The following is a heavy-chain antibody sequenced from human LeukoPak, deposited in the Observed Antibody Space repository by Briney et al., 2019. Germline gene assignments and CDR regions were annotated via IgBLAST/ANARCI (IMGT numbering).Heavy chain of an antibody. Sequence: SETLSLTCSVSGYSISSGYYWGWIRQPPGKGLEWIGSIYHSGSTYYNPSLKSRVTISVDTSKNQFSLKLTSVTAADTAVYYCARVSIAVAGSWGSYYYYYMDVWGKGTTVTISS. J-gene: IGHJ6*03. V-gene: IGHV4-38-2*02. CDR1: GYSISSGYY. D-gene: IGHD6-19*01. CDR2: IYHSGST. CDR3: ARVSIAVAGSWGSYYYYYMDV.